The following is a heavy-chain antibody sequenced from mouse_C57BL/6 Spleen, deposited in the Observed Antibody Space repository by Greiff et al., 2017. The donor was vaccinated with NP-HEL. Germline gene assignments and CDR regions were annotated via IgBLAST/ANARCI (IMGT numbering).Heavy chain of an antibody. CDR1: GYTFTDYE. J-gene: IGHJ2*01. CDR3: TIRLLRSSFDY. D-gene: IGHD1-1*01. Sequence: VQVVESGAELVRPGASVTLSCKASGYTFTDYEMHWVKQTPVHGLEWIGAIDPETGGTAYNQKFKGKAILTADKSSSTAYMELRSLTSEDSAVYYCTIRLLRSSFDYWGQGTTLTVSS. V-gene: IGHV1-15*01. CDR2: IDPETGGT.